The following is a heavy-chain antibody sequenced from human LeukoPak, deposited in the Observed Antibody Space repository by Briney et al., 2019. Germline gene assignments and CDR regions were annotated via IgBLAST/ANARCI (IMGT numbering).Heavy chain of an antibody. CDR3: ARHQGVVDL. CDR1: GGSISSYY. CDR2: IYYSGST. V-gene: IGHV4-59*08. D-gene: IGHD3-3*01. Sequence: PSETLSLTCTVSGGSISSYYWSWIRQPPGKGLEWIGYIYYSGSTNYNPSLKSRVTISVDTSKNQFSLKLNSVTAADTAVYYCARHQGVVDLWGRGSLVTVSS. J-gene: IGHJ2*01.